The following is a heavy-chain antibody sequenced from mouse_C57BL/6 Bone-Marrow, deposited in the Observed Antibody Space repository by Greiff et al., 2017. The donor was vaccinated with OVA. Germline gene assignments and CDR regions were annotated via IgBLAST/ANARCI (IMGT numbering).Heavy chain of an antibody. CDR2: IDPSDSYT. V-gene: IGHV1-50*01. Sequence: VQLQQPGAELVKPGASVKLSCKASGYTFTSYWMQWVKQRPGQGLEWIGEIDPSDSYTNYNQKFKGKATLTVDKSSSTAYMQLSSLTSEDSAVYYCARSTGRGYFDVWGTGTTVTVSS. CDR3: ARSTGRGYFDV. D-gene: IGHD4-1*01. CDR1: GYTFTSYW. J-gene: IGHJ1*03.